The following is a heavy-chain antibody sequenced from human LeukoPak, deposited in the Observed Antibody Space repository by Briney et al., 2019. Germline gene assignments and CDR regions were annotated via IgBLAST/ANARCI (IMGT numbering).Heavy chain of an antibody. CDR1: GGSISSYY. Sequence: PSETLSLTCTVSGGSISSYYWSWIRQPPGKGLEWIGYIYYSGSTNYNPSLKGRVTISVDTSKNQFSLELSSVTAVDTAVYYCARGTSSQLWFVYWGQGTLVTVSS. CDR3: ARGTSSQLWFVY. CDR2: IYYSGST. J-gene: IGHJ4*02. V-gene: IGHV4-59*01. D-gene: IGHD3-10*01.